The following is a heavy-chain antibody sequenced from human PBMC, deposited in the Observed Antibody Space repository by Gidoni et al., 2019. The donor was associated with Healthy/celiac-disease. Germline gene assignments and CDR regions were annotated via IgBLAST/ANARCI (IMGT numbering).Heavy chain of an antibody. CDR1: GGTFSSYA. Sequence: QVQLVQSGAEVKKPGSSVKVSCKASGGTFSSYAISWVRQAPGQGLEWMGGIIPIFGTANYAQKFQGRVTITADESTSTAYMELSSLRSEDTAVYYCARVAVDFWSGYHGYYYYGMDVWGQGTTVTVSS. CDR2: IIPIFGTA. V-gene: IGHV1-69*01. CDR3: ARVAVDFWSGYHGYYYYGMDV. D-gene: IGHD3-3*01. J-gene: IGHJ6*02.